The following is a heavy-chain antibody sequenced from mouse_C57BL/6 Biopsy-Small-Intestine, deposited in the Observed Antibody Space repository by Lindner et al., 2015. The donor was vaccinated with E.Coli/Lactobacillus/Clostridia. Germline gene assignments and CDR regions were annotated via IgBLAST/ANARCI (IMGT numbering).Heavy chain of an antibody. CDR2: INPGSDGT. V-gene: IGHV1-54*01. CDR3: ARRGLYYYGSSYEYAMDY. D-gene: IGHD1-1*01. J-gene: IGHJ4*01. Sequence: VQLQESGAELVRPGTSVKVSCKASGYAFTNYLIEWVKQRPGQGLEWIGVINPGSDGTNYNEKFKGKATLTADKSSSTANMQLSSLTSEDSAVYFCARRGLYYYGSSYEYAMDYWGQGTSVTVSS. CDR1: GYAFTNYL.